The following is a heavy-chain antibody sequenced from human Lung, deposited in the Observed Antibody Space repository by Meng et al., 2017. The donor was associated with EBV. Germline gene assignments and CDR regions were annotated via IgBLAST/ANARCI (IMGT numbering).Heavy chain of an antibody. CDR3: ARLGSSPDF. J-gene: IGHJ4*02. D-gene: IGHD6-13*01. V-gene: IGHV7-4-1*02. CDR2: SNTKTGNP. CDR1: GYTFTDNG. Sequence: VQLVQSGSELKKPGAAVRVSCKASGYTFTDNGIAWLRQAPGQGPEWMGWSNTKTGNPTYARDFTGRFVFSLDTSVSTAYLQINSLKAEDTAVYYCARLGSSPDFWGQGTLVTVSS.